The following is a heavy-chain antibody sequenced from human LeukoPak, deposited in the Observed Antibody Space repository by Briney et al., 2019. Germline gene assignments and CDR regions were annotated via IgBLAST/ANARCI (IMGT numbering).Heavy chain of an antibody. CDR1: GDSVSGGSAG. Sequence: SQTLSLTCAISGDSVSGGSAGWNWIRQSPSRGLEWLGRIYYRSKWYSDYAISLKSRITINPDTSRNQFSLQLNSVTHDDTAVYYCTGGGLVRRTLHWFDPWGQGTLVTVSS. CDR3: TGGGLVRRTLHWFDP. V-gene: IGHV6-1*01. CDR2: IYYRSKWYS. D-gene: IGHD3-10*01. J-gene: IGHJ5*02.